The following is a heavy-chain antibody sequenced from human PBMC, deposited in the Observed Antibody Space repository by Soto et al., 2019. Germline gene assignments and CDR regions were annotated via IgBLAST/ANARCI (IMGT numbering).Heavy chain of an antibody. D-gene: IGHD6-13*01. CDR2: ISGSGGST. J-gene: IGHJ6*02. V-gene: IGHV3-23*01. CDR1: GCTCSSYA. CDR3: AKSLQCSICQNYHSAMDV. Sequence: PXGALILSDAASGCTCSSYAMSWVRQAPGKGLEWVSAISGSGGSTYYADSVKGRFTISRDNSKNTLYLQMNSLRAEDTAVYYCAKSLQCSICQNYHSAMDVWLQGPTVTVSS.